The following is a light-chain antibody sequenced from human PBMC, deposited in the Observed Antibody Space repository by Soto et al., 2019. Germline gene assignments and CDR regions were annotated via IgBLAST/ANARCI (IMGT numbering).Light chain of an antibody. CDR1: QSVSSY. V-gene: IGKV3-11*01. CDR3: QHYGRSLT. J-gene: IGKJ4*01. Sequence: EIVLTQSPATLSLSPGERATLSCRASQSVSSYLAWYQQKPGQAPRLLIYDASNRATGIPARFSGSGSGTDFTLTISSLEPEDFAVYYCQHYGRSLTFGGGTKVAI. CDR2: DAS.